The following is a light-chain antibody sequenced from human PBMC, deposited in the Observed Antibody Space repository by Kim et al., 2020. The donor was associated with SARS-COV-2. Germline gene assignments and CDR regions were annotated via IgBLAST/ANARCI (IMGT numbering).Light chain of an antibody. CDR2: GAS. V-gene: IGKV1-16*01. J-gene: IGKJ5*01. CDR1: HDITNY. Sequence: ASVGDRVTITCRARHDITNYLAWFQQRPGKAPRSLIYGASTLQSGVPSRFSGSGSGTDFTLTITSVQPEDFATYFCQQYDVYPITFGQGTRLEIK. CDR3: QQYDVYPIT.